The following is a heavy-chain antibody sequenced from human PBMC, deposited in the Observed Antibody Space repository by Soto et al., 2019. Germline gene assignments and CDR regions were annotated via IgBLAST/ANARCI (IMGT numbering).Heavy chain of an antibody. D-gene: IGHD3-10*01. CDR1: GGSISSGGYY. V-gene: IGHV4-31*03. CDR2: IYYSGST. J-gene: IGHJ3*02. Sequence: QVQLQESGPGLVKPSQTLSLTCTVSGGSISSGGYYWSWIRQHPGKGLEWIGYIYYSGSTYYNPSHQSRVNIPVDTSKNQFSLKLSSVTAADTAVYYCARIITMVRGRAFDIWGQGTMVTVSS. CDR3: ARIITMVRGRAFDI.